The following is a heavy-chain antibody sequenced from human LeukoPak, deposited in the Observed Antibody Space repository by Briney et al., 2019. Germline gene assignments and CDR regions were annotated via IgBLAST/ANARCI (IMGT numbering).Heavy chain of an antibody. CDR1: GFTFSSYS. V-gene: IGHV3-21*04. CDR2: ISSSSSYI. CDR3: AKDTYYDSSGRLDY. D-gene: IGHD3-22*01. J-gene: IGHJ4*02. Sequence: GGSLRLSCAASGFTFSSYSMNWVRQAPGKGLEWVSSISSSSSYIYYADSVKGRFTISRDNAKNSLYLQMNSLRAEDTALYYCAKDTYYDSSGRLDYWGQGTLVTVSS.